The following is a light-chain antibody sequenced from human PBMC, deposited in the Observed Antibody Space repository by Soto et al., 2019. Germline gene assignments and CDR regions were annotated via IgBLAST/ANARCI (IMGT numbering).Light chain of an antibody. J-gene: IGKJ4*01. CDR3: QQYYSTPLT. Sequence: DIVMTQSPDSLAGSLGERATINCKSSQSVLYSSNNKNYLAWYQQKPGQPPKLLIYWASTRESGVPDRFSGSGSVTDFTLTISSLQAEDVAPYYCQQYYSTPLTLGGGTKVDIK. CDR1: QSVLYSSNNKNY. CDR2: WAS. V-gene: IGKV4-1*01.